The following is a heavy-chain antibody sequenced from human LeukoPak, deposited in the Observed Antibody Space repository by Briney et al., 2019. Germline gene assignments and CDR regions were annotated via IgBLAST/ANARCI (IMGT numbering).Heavy chain of an antibody. CDR1: GFTLSSRW. CDR2: INRDGSEK. V-gene: IGHV3-7*03. J-gene: IGHJ4*02. CDR3: ARSLPYGTTWYGRSDF. Sequence: GGSLRLSCVVSGFTLSSRWMMWFRQAPGEGLEWMTNINRDGSEKNYVDSVKGRFTITRDNAENSLYLQMNSLKVEDSAIYYCARSLPYGTTWYGRSDFWGQGTLVTVSS. D-gene: IGHD6-13*01.